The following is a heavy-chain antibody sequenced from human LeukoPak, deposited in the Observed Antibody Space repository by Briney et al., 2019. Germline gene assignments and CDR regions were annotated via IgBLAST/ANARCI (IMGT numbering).Heavy chain of an antibody. CDR2: INQDGSEK. CDR3: ARDTAGFDY. V-gene: IGHV3-7*03. Sequence: GGSLRLSCAASGFSFSSYWMSWVRQAPGKGLEWVAKINQDGSEKYYVDSMKGRVTISGDNAKKSLYLQMNSLRDEDTAVYYCARDTAGFDYWGQGTPVTVSS. D-gene: IGHD3-10*01. CDR1: GFSFSSYW. J-gene: IGHJ4*02.